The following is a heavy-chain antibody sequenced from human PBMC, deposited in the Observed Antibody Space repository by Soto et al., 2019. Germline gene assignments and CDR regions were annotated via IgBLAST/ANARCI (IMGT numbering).Heavy chain of an antibody. V-gene: IGHV3-33*01. CDR3: AREFRTGTVDY. Sequence: QVQLVESGGGVVQPGRSLRLSCAASGFTLSTHVMHWVRQARGKGLEWVAVIWHDGSNKYYADSVKGRFSISRDNPKNTLYLQMNSLRAEDTAVYYCAREFRTGTVDYWGQGTLVTVSS. CDR1: GFTLSTHV. D-gene: IGHD1-1*01. CDR2: IWHDGSNK. J-gene: IGHJ4*02.